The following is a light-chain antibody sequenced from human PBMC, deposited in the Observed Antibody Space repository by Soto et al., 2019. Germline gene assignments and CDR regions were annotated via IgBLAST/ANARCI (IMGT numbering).Light chain of an antibody. J-gene: IGKJ5*01. CDR1: QSVTNP. V-gene: IGKV3-11*01. CDR3: QQRSNWPTIT. Sequence: EIVLTQSPATLSLSPGERATLSCRASQSVTNPLAWYQQKPGQTHRLLIYDASNRAAGVPARFSGGGSGADFTLTVSRLEPEDSAVYYGQQRSNWPTITFGPLTRLEIK. CDR2: DAS.